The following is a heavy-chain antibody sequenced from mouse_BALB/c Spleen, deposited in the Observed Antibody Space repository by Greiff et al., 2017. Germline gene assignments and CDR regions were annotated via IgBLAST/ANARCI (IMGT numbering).Heavy chain of an antibody. CDR1: GFTFSSYA. CDR2: ISSGGST. J-gene: IGHJ4*01. CDR3: ARDIYYYGSSPYYYAMDY. V-gene: IGHV5-6-5*01. D-gene: IGHD1-1*01. Sequence: EVQLVESGGGLVKPGGSLKLSCAASGFTFSSYAMSWVRQTPEKRLEWVASISSGGSTYYPDSVKGRFTISRDNARNILYLQMSSLRSEDTAMYYCARDIYYYGSSPYYYAMDYWGQGTSVTVSS.